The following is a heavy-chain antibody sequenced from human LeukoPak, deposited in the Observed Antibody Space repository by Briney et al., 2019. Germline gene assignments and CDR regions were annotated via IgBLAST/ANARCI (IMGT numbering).Heavy chain of an antibody. Sequence: SETLSLTCTVSGFSISSGHYWGWVRPPPGAGLEWIGSVYQSGTTYYNPSLKSRVTTSVDMSKNQFSLRPRPVTAADTAVYYCARIFIRNGYSSYFDCWGQGTLVTVSS. CDR3: ARIFIRNGYSSYFDC. J-gene: IGHJ4*02. CDR1: GFSISSGHY. CDR2: VYQSGTT. D-gene: IGHD5-18*01. V-gene: IGHV4-38-2*02.